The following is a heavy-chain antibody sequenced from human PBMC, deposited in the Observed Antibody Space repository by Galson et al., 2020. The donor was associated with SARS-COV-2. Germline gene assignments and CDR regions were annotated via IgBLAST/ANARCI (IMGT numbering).Heavy chain of an antibody. Sequence: GGSLRLSCVASGFTFSNYRMDWVRLAPGKGLQWVSSITDGSRFRDYADSVKGRFTVSRDNTKNSVYLQMNSLRVDDTAIYYCARGHLYCGGDCYDYWGQGTLVTVSP. CDR2: ITDGSRFR. D-gene: IGHD2-21*01. CDR1: GFTFSNYR. CDR3: ARGHLYCGGDCYDY. V-gene: IGHV3-21*01. J-gene: IGHJ4*02.